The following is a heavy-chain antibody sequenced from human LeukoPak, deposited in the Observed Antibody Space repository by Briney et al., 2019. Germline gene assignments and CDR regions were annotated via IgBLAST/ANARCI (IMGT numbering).Heavy chain of an antibody. CDR1: GGSISSSSYY. CDR3: ARHRYDPTAFDY. Sequence: SETLSLTCTVSGGSISSSSYYWGWIRQPPGKGLEWIGSIYYSGSTYYNPSLKSRVTISVDTSKNQFSLKLSSVTAADTAVYYCARHRYDPTAFDYWGQGTLVTVSS. J-gene: IGHJ4*02. CDR2: IYYSGST. D-gene: IGHD5-12*01. V-gene: IGHV4-39*01.